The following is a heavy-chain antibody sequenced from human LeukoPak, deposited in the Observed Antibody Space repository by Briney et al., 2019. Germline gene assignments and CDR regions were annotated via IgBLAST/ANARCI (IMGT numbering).Heavy chain of an antibody. CDR2: IIPIFGTA. Sequence: ASVKVSCKASGYTFTGYYMHWVRQAPGQGLEWMGGIIPIFGTANYAQKFQGRVTITADKSTSTAYMELSSLRSEDTAVYYCARAPASRPFDYWGQGTLVTVSS. CDR3: ARAPASRPFDY. J-gene: IGHJ4*02. CDR1: GYTFTGYY. V-gene: IGHV1-69*06.